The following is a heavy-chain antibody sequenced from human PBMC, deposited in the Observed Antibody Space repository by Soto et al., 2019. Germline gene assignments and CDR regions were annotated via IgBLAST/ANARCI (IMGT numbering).Heavy chain of an antibody. V-gene: IGHV1-69*13. D-gene: IGHD3-16*01. CDR2: IIPIFGTA. CDR1: GGTFSSYA. Sequence: SVKVSCKASGGTFSSYAISWVRQAPGQGLEWMGGIIPIFGTANYAQKFQGRVMITADESTSTAYMELSSLRSEDTAVYYCARGGERWLQYYYYYGMDVWGQGTTVTVSS. CDR3: ARGGERWLQYYYYYGMDV. J-gene: IGHJ6*02.